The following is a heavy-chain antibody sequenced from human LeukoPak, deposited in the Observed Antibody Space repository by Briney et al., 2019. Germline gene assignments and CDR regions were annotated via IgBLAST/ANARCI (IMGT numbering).Heavy chain of an antibody. J-gene: IGHJ4*02. D-gene: IGHD4-23*01. Sequence: SETLSLTCTVSGGSISSHYWSWIRQPPGKGLEWIGYIYYSGSTNYNPSLKSRVTISVDTSKNQFSLKLSSVTAADTAVYYCARRLFWTTVVKEYYFDYWGQGTLVTVSS. CDR2: IYYSGST. CDR3: ARRLFWTTVVKEYYFDY. CDR1: GGSISSHY. V-gene: IGHV4-59*08.